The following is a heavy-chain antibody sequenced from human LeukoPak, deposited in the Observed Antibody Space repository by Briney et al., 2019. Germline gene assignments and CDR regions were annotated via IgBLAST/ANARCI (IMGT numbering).Heavy chain of an antibody. CDR2: INPNSGDT. Sequence: ASVKVSCKASGYIFTDYYMHWVRQAPGQGLEWMGWINPNSGDTNYAQKFQGRVTMTRDTSISTAYMELSRLRFDDTAIYYCAILKYSGSPRPWGQGTLVTVSS. CDR1: GYIFTDYY. V-gene: IGHV1-2*02. J-gene: IGHJ5*02. CDR3: AILKYSGSPRP. D-gene: IGHD1-26*01.